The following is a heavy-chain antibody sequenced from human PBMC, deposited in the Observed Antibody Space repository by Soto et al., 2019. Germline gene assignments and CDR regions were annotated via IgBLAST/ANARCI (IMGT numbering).Heavy chain of an antibody. CDR2: ITKTGRST. D-gene: IGHD3-3*01. Sequence: EVQLLESGGGLVQPGGSLRISCATSGFRFSDYGINWVRQAPGKGLEWVSGITKTGRSTFLADSVRGRFTISRDNLNNIVYLQMNSLRADDTALYYCTKDGDVYDFAFESWGQGTMVTVSS. CDR3: TKDGDVYDFAFES. CDR1: GFRFSDYG. J-gene: IGHJ3*02. V-gene: IGHV3-23*01.